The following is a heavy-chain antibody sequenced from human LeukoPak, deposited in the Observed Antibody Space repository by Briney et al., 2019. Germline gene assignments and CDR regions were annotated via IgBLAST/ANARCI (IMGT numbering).Heavy chain of an antibody. CDR3: ARDYGDYGSDWFDP. Sequence: GGPLRLSCAASGFTVSSNYMSWVRQAPGKGLEWVSVIYSGGSTYYADSVKGRFTISRDNSKNTLYLQMNSLRAEDTAVYYCARDYGDYGSDWFDPWGQRTLVTVSS. J-gene: IGHJ5*02. CDR1: GFTVSSNY. CDR2: IYSGGST. D-gene: IGHD4-17*01. V-gene: IGHV3-53*01.